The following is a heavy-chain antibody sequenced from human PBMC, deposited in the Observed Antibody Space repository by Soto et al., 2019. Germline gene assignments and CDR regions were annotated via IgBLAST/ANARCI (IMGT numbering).Heavy chain of an antibody. J-gene: IGHJ6*02. Sequence: EVQLLESGGGLVQPGGSLRLSCVASGFSFDSYAMTWVRQAPGKGLEWVAVVTDSDSGGSTYYADSVKGRFTISRDNSMSTVFLQMNGLRVEDTALYYCAKDTSVRLPSYGMDGWGQRTAVTVSS. CDR2: DSDSGGST. D-gene: IGHD6-25*01. CDR1: GFSFDSYA. V-gene: IGHV3-23*01. CDR3: AKDTSVRLPSYGMDG.